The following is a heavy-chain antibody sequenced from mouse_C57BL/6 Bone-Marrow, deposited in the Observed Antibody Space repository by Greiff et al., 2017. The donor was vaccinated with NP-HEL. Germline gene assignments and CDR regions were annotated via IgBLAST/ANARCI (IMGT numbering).Heavy chain of an antibody. D-gene: IGHD1-1*01. CDR2: SRNKANDYTT. CDR1: GFTFSDFY. V-gene: IGHV7-1*01. Sequence: DVMLVESGGGLVQSGRSLRLSCATSGFTFSDFYMEWVRQAPGKGLEWIAASRNKANDYTTEYSASVKGRFIVSRDTSQSILYLQMNALRAEDTAIYYCARDAWDYYGSSYVESAMDYWGQGTSVTVSS. J-gene: IGHJ4*01. CDR3: ARDAWDYYGSSYVESAMDY.